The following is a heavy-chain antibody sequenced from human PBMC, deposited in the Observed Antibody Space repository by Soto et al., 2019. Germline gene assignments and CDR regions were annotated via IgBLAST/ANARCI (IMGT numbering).Heavy chain of an antibody. Sequence: GGSLRLSSAASGFTVSSNYMSWVRQAPGKGREWVSVIYSGGSTYYADSVKGRFTISRANSKNTLYLQMNSLSAEDTAVYYCASAGGSSSWFVGRFDPWGQGTLVTVSS. V-gene: IGHV3-53*01. CDR3: ASAGGSSSWFVGRFDP. D-gene: IGHD6-13*01. J-gene: IGHJ5*02. CDR1: GFTVSSNY. CDR2: IYSGGST.